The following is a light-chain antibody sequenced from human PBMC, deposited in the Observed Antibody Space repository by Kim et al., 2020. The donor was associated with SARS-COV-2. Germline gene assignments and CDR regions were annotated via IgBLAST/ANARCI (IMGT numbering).Light chain of an antibody. CDR2: DDS. CDR1: NIERKN. CDR3: QVWDGNSYHGI. J-gene: IGLJ2*01. V-gene: IGLV3-21*03. Sequence: APGRTATITCVGDNIERKNVHWYQQRPGQAPVLVIYDDSDRPSGIPERFSGSNSGNTATLTISRVEAGDEADYFCQVWDGNSYHGIFGGGTQLTVL.